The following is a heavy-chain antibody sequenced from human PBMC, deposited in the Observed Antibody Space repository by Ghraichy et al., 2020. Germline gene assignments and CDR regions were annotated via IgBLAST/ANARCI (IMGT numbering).Heavy chain of an antibody. Sequence: GGSLRLSCVASGFTFSSYDMHWVRQATGKGLEWVSGIGTGGDTFYLDSVEGRFSISREEAKNSVYLQMNGLRVGDTAVYYCARGLAVAPHYFHYWGQGTLVTVSS. D-gene: IGHD2-2*01. CDR2: IGTGGDT. CDR3: ARGLAVAPHYFHY. J-gene: IGHJ4*02. V-gene: IGHV3-13*01. CDR1: GFTFSSYD.